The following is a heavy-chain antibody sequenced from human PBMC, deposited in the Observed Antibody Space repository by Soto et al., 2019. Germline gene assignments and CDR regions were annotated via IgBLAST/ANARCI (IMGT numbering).Heavy chain of an antibody. CDR1: GGSISSGDYY. CDR3: TRVQRSSFDFDI. Sequence: QVQLQESGPGLVKPSQTLSLTCTVSGGSISSGDYYWSWIRQHPGKGLEWIGYIYYSGSTYYNPSLRRRVTISVDTSKSQFSLKLSSVTAAHTAVYYCTRVQRSSFDFDIWCQGTMVTDSS. D-gene: IGHD6-6*01. V-gene: IGHV4-31*03. CDR2: IYYSGST. J-gene: IGHJ3*02.